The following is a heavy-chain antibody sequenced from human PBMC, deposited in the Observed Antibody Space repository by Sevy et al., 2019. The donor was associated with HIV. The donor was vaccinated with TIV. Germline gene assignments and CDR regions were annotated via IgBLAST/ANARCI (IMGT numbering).Heavy chain of an antibody. V-gene: IGHV3-11*01. Sequence: GGSLRLSCAASGFPFSSYGMSWIRQAPGKGLEWVSYISSSGSTIYYADSVKGRFTISRDNAKNSLYLKMNSLRAEDTAVYYCARDPGYSYGYYYYYYGMDVWGQGTTVTVSS. J-gene: IGHJ6*02. CDR1: GFPFSSYG. CDR3: ARDPGYSYGYYYYYYGMDV. CDR2: ISSSGSTI. D-gene: IGHD5-18*01.